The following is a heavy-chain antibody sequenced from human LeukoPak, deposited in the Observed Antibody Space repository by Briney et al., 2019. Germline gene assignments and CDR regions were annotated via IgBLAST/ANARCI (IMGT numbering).Heavy chain of an antibody. CDR3: ARSHPHCSSTSCYGYDY. D-gene: IGHD2-2*01. CDR1: GYTFTGYY. J-gene: IGHJ4*02. V-gene: IGHV1-2*02. CDR2: INPNSGGT. Sequence: ASLKVSCKASGYTFTGYYMHWVRQAPGHGLKRMGWINPNSGGTNYAPKFQGRVTMTRDTSISKAYMELSRLRSDDAAVYYYARSHPHCSSTSCYGYDYWGQGTLVTVSS.